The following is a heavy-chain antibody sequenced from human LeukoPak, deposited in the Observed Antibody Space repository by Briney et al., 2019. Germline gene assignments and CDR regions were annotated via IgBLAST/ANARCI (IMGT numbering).Heavy chain of an antibody. D-gene: IGHD3-16*02. CDR3: VRDELRTTYRFSWDP. CDR2: INGNGGT. Sequence: SETLSLTCTVSGGSIGFYFWSWIRQSAGKGLEWIGRINGNGGTNYNPSLRSRVTMSVDTSKSQFSLNLRSVTAADTSVYYCVRDELRTTYRFSWDPWGQGTLVTVSS. CDR1: GGSIGFYF. V-gene: IGHV4-4*07. J-gene: IGHJ5*02.